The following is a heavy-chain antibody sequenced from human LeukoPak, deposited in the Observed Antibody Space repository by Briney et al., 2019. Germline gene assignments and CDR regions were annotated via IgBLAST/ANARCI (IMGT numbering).Heavy chain of an antibody. CDR1: GCSINNGGYS. Sequence: PSETLSLTCAVSGCSINNGGYSWSWLRQPPGKGLEWIVYIYHSESTYYNPSLKNRVTISIDRSKNQLSLKLSSVTAADTAVYYCARVPFDYYDSDDYYYHDAFDIWGQGTMVTVSS. V-gene: IGHV4-30-2*01. CDR2: IYHSEST. J-gene: IGHJ3*02. D-gene: IGHD3-22*01. CDR3: ARVPFDYYDSDDYYYHDAFDI.